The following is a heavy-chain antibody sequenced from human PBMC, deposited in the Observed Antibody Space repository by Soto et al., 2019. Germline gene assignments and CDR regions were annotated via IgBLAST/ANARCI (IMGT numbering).Heavy chain of an antibody. J-gene: IGHJ4*02. V-gene: IGHV4-61*01. CDR2: IYYIGST. CDR3: AREEKQLARYGGDFDY. D-gene: IGHD6-13*01. Sequence: QVQLQESGPGLVKPSETLSLTCSVSDGSVSSGNYYWSWIRQPPGKGLEWIGHIYYIGSTNHNPSLKSRVTISVDTSKNQFSLKLTSVTAADTAVYYCAREEKQLARYGGDFDYWGQGTPVTVSS. CDR1: DGSVSSGNYY.